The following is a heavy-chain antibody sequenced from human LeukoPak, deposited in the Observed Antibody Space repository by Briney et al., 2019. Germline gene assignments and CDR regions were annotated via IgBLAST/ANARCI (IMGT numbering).Heavy chain of an antibody. CDR3: VRDRAYSFDY. Sequence: GGSLRLSCAASGFTFSSYSMNWVRQAPGKGLEWVSYISSSSSTIYYAESVKGRFTISRDNAKNSLYLQMDGLRDEDTAVYYCVRDRAYSFDYWGQGILVTVSS. D-gene: IGHD2-21*01. V-gene: IGHV3-48*02. CDR1: GFTFSSYS. J-gene: IGHJ4*02. CDR2: ISSSSSTI.